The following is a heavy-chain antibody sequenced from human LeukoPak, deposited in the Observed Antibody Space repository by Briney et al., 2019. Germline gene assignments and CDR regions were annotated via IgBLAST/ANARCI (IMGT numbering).Heavy chain of an antibody. CDR1: GFTFSSYS. Sequence: GGSLRLSCAASGFTFSSYSMNWVRQAPGKGLEWVSAISGSGGSTYYADSVKGRFTISRDNSKNTMYLQMNSLRAEDTAVYYCAKGASLGFGGYYFDYWGQGTLVTVSS. D-gene: IGHD3-10*01. J-gene: IGHJ4*02. CDR2: ISGSGGST. CDR3: AKGASLGFGGYYFDY. V-gene: IGHV3-23*01.